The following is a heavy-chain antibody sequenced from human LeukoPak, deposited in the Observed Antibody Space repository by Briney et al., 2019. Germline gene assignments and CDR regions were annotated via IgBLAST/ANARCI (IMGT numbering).Heavy chain of an antibody. J-gene: IGHJ4*02. CDR1: GFTFSSYW. CDR2: INSDGSNT. CDR3: AKGSGGAIVHDYFDS. D-gene: IGHD3-16*02. V-gene: IGHV3-74*01. Sequence: PGGSLRLSCAASGFTFSSYWMHWVRQAPGKGLVWVSRINSDGSNTSYADSVKGRFTISRDNAKNTLYLQMNSLRAEDTAVYYCAKGSGGAIVHDYFDSWGQGTLVTVSS.